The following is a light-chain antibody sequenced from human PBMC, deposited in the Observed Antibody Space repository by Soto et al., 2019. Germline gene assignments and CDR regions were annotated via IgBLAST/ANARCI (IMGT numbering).Light chain of an antibody. Sequence: DIQLTQFPSSLSASLGDRVTVTCRASRDIGNFLNWYQQRPGKVPRLVVYSSSRLQRGVPPRFSGGGSGTDFTLTITGLQPEDFGTYYCQQSHDIPSFGPGTKVDIK. CDR1: RDIGNF. CDR2: SSS. J-gene: IGKJ3*01. V-gene: IGKV1-39*01. CDR3: QQSHDIPS.